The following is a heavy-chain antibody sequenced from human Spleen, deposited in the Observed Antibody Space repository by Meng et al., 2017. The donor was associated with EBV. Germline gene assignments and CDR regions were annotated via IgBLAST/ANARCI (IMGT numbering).Heavy chain of an antibody. Sequence: QVPLVQSGAELTKPGASVKVSCKASGYTFTDHFMHWVRQAPGQGLEWVGRINPNNGVTDYAQKFQGRVTMTRDTSISTAYMELSSLRSDDTAVYYCARAEYCSSTSCPFDYWGQGPLVTVSS. CDR3: ARAEYCSSTSCPFDY. J-gene: IGHJ4*02. V-gene: IGHV1-2*06. D-gene: IGHD2-2*01. CDR1: GYTFTDHF. CDR2: INPNNGVT.